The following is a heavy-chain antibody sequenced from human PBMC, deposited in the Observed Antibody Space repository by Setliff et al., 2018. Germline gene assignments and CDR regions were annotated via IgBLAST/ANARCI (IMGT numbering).Heavy chain of an antibody. D-gene: IGHD3-3*01. CDR2: ITGSAART. CDR3: AKDHSYDFWAGILNPF. CDR1: GFTFSSYA. J-gene: IGHJ4*02. Sequence: GGSLRLSCAASGFTFSSYAMSWVRQAPGKGLEWVSTITGSAARTYYADSVKGRFTISRDNSKSILYLQMNSLRAEDTAVYYCAKDHSYDFWAGILNPFWGQGTLVTVSS. V-gene: IGHV3-23*01.